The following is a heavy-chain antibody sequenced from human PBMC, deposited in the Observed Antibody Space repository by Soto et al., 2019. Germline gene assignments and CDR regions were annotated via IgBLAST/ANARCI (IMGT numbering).Heavy chain of an antibody. Sequence: TLSLTCTVSVGSISSGGYYWSWIRRHPGKGLEGIGYIYYSGSTYYNPSLKSRVTISVDTSKDQFSLKLSSVTAADTAVYYCARDKSYGDYLREVQAFDIWGQGTMVTVSS. V-gene: IGHV4-31*03. CDR2: IYYSGST. J-gene: IGHJ3*02. D-gene: IGHD4-17*01. CDR3: ARDKSYGDYLREVQAFDI. CDR1: VGSISSGGYY.